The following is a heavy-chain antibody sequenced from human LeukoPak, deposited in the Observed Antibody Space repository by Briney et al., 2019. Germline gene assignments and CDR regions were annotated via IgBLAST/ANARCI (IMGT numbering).Heavy chain of an antibody. CDR1: GYTFTGYY. J-gene: IGHJ6*03. V-gene: IGHV1-2*02. D-gene: IGHD5-24*01. CDR2: INPNSGGT. CDR3: AREIQMATTPWRYYYYYYMDV. Sequence: ASVKVSCKASGYTFTGYYMHWVRQAPGQGLEWMGWINPNSGGTNYAQKLQGRVTMTTDTSTSTAYMELRSLRSDDTAVYYCAREIQMATTPWRYYYYYYMDVWGKGTTVTVSS.